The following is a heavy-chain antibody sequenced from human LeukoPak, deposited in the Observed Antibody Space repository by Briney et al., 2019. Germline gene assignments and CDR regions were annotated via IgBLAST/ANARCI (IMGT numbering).Heavy chain of an antibody. D-gene: IGHD3-10*01. CDR2: ISSSGSTI. Sequence: LSLTCTVSGGSISSHYWSWIRQPPGKGLEWVSYISSSGSTIYYADSVKGRFTISRDNAKNSLYLQMNSLRAEDTAVYYCARDRGLIGQLPTDFDYWGQGTLVTVSS. CDR3: ARDRGLIGQLPTDFDY. V-gene: IGHV3-11*01. CDR1: GGSISSHY. J-gene: IGHJ4*02.